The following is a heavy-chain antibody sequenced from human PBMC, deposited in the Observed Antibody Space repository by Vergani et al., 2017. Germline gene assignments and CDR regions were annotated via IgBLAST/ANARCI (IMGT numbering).Heavy chain of an antibody. D-gene: IGHD3-22*01. J-gene: IGHJ1*01. CDR3: ARDSPLRSGYYREYFPR. CDR2: IYYSGST. CDR1: GGSISSGDYY. Sequence: QVQLQESGPGLVKPSQTLSLTCTVSGGSISSGDYYWSWIRQPPGKGLEWIGYIYYSGSTYYNPSLKSRVTISVDTSKNQFSLKLSSVTAADTAVYYCARDSPLRSGYYREYFPRWGQGTLVTVSS. V-gene: IGHV4-30-4*08.